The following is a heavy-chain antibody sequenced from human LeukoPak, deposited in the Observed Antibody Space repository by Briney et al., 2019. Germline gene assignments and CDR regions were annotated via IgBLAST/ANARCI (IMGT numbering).Heavy chain of an antibody. V-gene: IGHV4-59*01. CDR3: ARSLAAEFDP. CDR2: IYYSGST. Sequence: PSETLSLTCAVYGGSFSGYYWSWIRQPPGKGLEWIGYIYYSGSTNYNPSLKSRVTISVDTSKNQFSLKLSSVTAADTAVYYCARSLAAEFDPWGQGTLVTVSS. J-gene: IGHJ5*02. CDR1: GGSFSGYY. D-gene: IGHD3-3*02.